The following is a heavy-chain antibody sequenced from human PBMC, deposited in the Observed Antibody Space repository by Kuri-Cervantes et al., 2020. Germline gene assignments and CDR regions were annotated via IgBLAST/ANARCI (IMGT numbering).Heavy chain of an antibody. D-gene: IGHD6-19*01. CDR1: GFSLSTSGMC. J-gene: IGHJ4*02. CDR3: AHSGYSSGWAWDY. Sequence: SGPTLVKPTQTLTLTCAFSGFSLSTSGMCVNWIRQPPGKALEWLALIDWAGNTYTSTSLKTRLTISKETSANQVVLTMTNMVPVDTATYYCAHSGYSSGWAWDYWGQGTLVTVSS. CDR2: IDWAGNT. V-gene: IGHV2-70*12.